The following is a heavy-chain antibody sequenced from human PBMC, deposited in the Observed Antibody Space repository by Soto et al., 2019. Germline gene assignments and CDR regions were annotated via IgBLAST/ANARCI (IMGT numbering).Heavy chain of an antibody. Sequence: QVQLVESGGGVVQPGRSLRLSCAASGFTFSTYGMHWVRQAPGKGLEWVAVIWYDGSNKYYADSVKGRFTISRDNSQNTLYLQMNSLRAEDTAVYYCSRGQAGQCLVDFWGQGTLVTVSS. D-gene: IGHD6-19*01. J-gene: IGHJ4*02. CDR1: GFTFSTYG. CDR3: SRGQAGQCLVDF. V-gene: IGHV3-33*01. CDR2: IWYDGSNK.